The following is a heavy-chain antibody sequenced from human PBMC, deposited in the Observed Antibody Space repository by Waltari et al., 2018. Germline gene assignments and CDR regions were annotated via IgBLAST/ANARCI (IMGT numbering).Heavy chain of an antibody. J-gene: IGHJ4*02. V-gene: IGHV3-15*07. D-gene: IGHD5-12*01. CDR3: LYDPSV. Sequence: DVQLVESGGGLVKPGGSLRLSCSASGISFTDAWMNWVRQAPGRGVEWIGRIKDKADGGTIDYAAPVKGRFTSSRDDSKNMTYLQMNSLKPDDTGVYFCLYDPSVWGQGTLVTVSS. CDR2: IKDKADGGTI. CDR1: GISFTDAW.